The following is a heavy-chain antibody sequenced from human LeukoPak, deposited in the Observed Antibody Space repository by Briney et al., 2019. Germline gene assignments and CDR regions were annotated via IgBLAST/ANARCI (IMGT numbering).Heavy chain of an antibody. D-gene: IGHD1-26*01. CDR2: IYTSGST. V-gene: IGHV4-4*07. J-gene: IGHJ4*02. Sequence: SETLTLTCTVSGGSFSSYYWSWIRQPAGKGLEWFGRIYTSGSTRYNPSLKSRLTMSVDTSKNQFPLQLSSVTAADTAVYYCARDQGSYPYCFDSWGQGTLVTVSS. CDR3: ARDQGSYPYCFDS. CDR1: GGSFSSYY.